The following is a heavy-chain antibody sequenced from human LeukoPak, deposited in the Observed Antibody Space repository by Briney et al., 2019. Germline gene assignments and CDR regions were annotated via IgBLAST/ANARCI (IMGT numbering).Heavy chain of an antibody. CDR3: ARGFENYYDSSGYPGAFDI. CDR2: INTNTGNP. J-gene: IGHJ3*02. V-gene: IGHV7-4-1*02. D-gene: IGHD3-22*01. Sequence: ASVKVSCKASGYTFTSYAMNWVRQAPGQGLEWMGWINTNTGNPTYAQGFTGRFVFSLDTSVSTAYLQISSLKAEDTAVYYCARGFENYYDSSGYPGAFDIWGQGTMVTVSS. CDR1: GYTFTSYA.